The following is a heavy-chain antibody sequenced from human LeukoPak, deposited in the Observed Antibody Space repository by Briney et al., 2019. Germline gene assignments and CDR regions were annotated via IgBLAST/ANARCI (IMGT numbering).Heavy chain of an antibody. CDR2: IYTSGST. J-gene: IGHJ5*02. V-gene: IGHV4-38-2*02. D-gene: IGHD3-16*01. Sequence: SETLSLTCTVSGYSISSGYYWGWIRQPPGKGLEWIGRIYTSGSTNYNPSLKSRVTISVDTSKNQFSLKLSSVTAADTAVYYCARDPDYDYVWGTITPWGQGTLVTVSS. CDR3: ARDPDYDYVWGTITP. CDR1: GYSISSGYY.